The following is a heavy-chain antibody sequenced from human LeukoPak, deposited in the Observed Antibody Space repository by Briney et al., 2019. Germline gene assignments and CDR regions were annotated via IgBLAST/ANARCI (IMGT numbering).Heavy chain of an antibody. D-gene: IGHD3-10*01. CDR2: ISGDGSNT. Sequence: GGSLRLSCAASGFTFSRFWMHWVRQAPGKGLVWVSRISGDGSNTNYADSVKGRFTISRDNAKNTLYLQMDSLTGDDTAVYYCASRNFGSSPFDYWGQGTLATVSS. V-gene: IGHV3-74*01. CDR1: GFTFSRFW. CDR3: ASRNFGSSPFDY. J-gene: IGHJ4*02.